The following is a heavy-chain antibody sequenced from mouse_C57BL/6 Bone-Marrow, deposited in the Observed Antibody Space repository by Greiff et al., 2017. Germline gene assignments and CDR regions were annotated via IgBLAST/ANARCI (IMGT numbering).Heavy chain of an antibody. J-gene: IGHJ1*03. Sequence: VQLQQSGPELVKPGASVKISCKASGYAFSSSWMHWVKQRPGQGLEWIGRIYPGDGVTNYNGKFKGKATLTADKSSSTAYMQHSSLTSEDSAVYFCARNSVYYYGSRGPHWYFDVWGTGTTVTVSS. D-gene: IGHD1-1*01. CDR1: GYAFSSSW. V-gene: IGHV1-82*01. CDR2: IYPGDGVT. CDR3: ARNSVYYYGSRGPHWYFDV.